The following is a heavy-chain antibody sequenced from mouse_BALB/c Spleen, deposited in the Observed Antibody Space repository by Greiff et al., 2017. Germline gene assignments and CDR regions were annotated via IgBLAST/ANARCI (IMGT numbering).Heavy chain of an antibody. D-gene: IGHD2-14*01. CDR2: IYPGNSDT. CDR1: GYSFTSYW. V-gene: IGHV1-5*01. Sequence: VQLKESGTVLARPGASVKMSCKASGYSFTSYWMHWVKQRPGQGLEWIGAIYPGNSDTSYNQKFKGKAKLTAVTSASTAYMELSSLTNEDSAVYYCTAFYRYDGAWFAYWGQGTLVTVSA. J-gene: IGHJ3*01. CDR3: TAFYRYDGAWFAY.